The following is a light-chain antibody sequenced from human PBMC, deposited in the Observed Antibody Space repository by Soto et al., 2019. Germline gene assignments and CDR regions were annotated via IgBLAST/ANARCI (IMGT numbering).Light chain of an antibody. J-gene: IGKJ3*01. CDR2: AAS. V-gene: IGKV1-9*01. CDR3: QQLNTYPLFT. Sequence: DIPLTQSPSFLSASVGDRVTITCRASQDISRYLAWHQQKAGKAPKLLIYAASTLQKGVPSRFSGSGSGTEFTLTISSLQPDDFATYYCQQLNTYPLFTFGPGTEVDI. CDR1: QDISRY.